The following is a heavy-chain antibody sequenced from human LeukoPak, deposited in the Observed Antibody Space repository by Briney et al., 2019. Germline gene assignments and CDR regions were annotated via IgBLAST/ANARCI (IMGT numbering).Heavy chain of an antibody. Sequence: SETLSLTCTVSGCSISSYYCSWIRQPPGKGLEWIGNIYYSGSTNYNPSLKSRVTISVDTSKNQFSLKLSSVTAADTAVYYCGREMDGYYYGSGPFDYWGQGPLVTVSS. CDR3: GREMDGYYYGSGPFDY. CDR2: IYYSGST. D-gene: IGHD3-10*01. CDR1: GCSISSYY. V-gene: IGHV4-59*01. J-gene: IGHJ4*02.